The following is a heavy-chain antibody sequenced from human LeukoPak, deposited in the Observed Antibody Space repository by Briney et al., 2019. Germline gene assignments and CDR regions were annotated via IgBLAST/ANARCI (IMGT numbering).Heavy chain of an antibody. CDR1: GGSFSGYY. V-gene: IGHV4-34*01. Sequence: SETLSLTCAVYGGSFSGYYWSWIRQPPGKGLEWIGEINHSGSTNYNPSLKSRVTISVDTSKNQFSLKLSSVTAADTAVYYCARHSVTGHAFDIWGQGTMVTVSS. CDR2: INHSGST. CDR3: ARHSVTGHAFDI. D-gene: IGHD2-21*01. J-gene: IGHJ3*02.